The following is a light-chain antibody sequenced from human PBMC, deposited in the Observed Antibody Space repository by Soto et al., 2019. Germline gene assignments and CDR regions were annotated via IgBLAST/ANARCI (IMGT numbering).Light chain of an antibody. Sequence: QSALTQPASVSGSPGQSITISCTGTSNDVGGYNYVSWYQHHPGKAPKLIICDVTDRPSGISYRFSASKSGNTASLTISGLQAEDEADYYCSPYTSSNAEVFGTGTKVTVL. CDR2: DVT. CDR1: SNDVGGYNY. CDR3: SPYTSSNAEV. J-gene: IGLJ1*01. V-gene: IGLV2-14*03.